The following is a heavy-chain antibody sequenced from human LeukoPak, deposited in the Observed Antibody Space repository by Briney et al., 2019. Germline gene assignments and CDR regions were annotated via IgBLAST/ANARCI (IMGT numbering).Heavy chain of an antibody. CDR2: INPNSGGT. J-gene: IGHJ4*02. Sequence: ASAKVSCKASGYTFTGYYMHWVRQAPGQGLEWMGWINPNSGGTNYAQKFQGRVTMTRDTSISTAYMELSRLRSDDTAVYYCARVEMATTAFDYWGQGTLVTVSS. V-gene: IGHV1-2*02. D-gene: IGHD5-24*01. CDR3: ARVEMATTAFDY. CDR1: GYTFTGYY.